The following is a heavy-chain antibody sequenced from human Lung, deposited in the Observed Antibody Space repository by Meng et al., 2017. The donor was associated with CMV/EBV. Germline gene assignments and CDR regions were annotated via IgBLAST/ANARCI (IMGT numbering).Heavy chain of an antibody. CDR2: IYSGGRT. Sequence: GESXKISCAASGFTVNTNYMSWVRQAPGKGLECVSVIYSGGRTYYADSVKGRFTISRDNSKNTLYLQMNSLRAEDTAMYYCAKYPQTYPYSSSSWGQGTXVTVSS. V-gene: IGHV3-53*01. J-gene: IGHJ4*02. CDR1: GFTVNTNY. D-gene: IGHD6-13*01. CDR3: AKYPQTYPYSSSS.